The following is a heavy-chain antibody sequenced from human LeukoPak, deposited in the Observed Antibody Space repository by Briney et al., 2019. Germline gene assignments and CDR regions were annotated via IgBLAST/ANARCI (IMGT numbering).Heavy chain of an antibody. CDR2: ISYDGSNK. CDR3: ARGGVLFDI. Sequence: GGSLRLSCAASGFTFSTYAMHWVRQAPGKGLERVAVISYDGSNKQHADSVKGRFTISKDNSKNTLYLQMNSLRAEDTAVYYCARGGVLFDIWGQGTMVTVSS. CDR1: GFTFSTYA. V-gene: IGHV3-30-3*01. D-gene: IGHD2-8*01. J-gene: IGHJ3*02.